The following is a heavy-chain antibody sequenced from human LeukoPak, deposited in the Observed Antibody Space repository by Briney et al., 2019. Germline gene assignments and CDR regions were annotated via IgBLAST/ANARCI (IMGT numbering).Heavy chain of an antibody. D-gene: IGHD5-18*01. CDR2: MFDSKNT. J-gene: IGHJ4*02. CDR1: GLSFSSYY. Sequence: PSETLSLTCSVSGLSFSSYYWSWIRQPPGRGLEWIGYMFDSKNTKDNPSLKSRITLSADTSKNQFSLRLNSVTAADTAVDYYATIKRGSIFGYFDFWGQGILVTVSS. V-gene: IGHV4-59*01. CDR3: ATIKRGSIFGYFDF.